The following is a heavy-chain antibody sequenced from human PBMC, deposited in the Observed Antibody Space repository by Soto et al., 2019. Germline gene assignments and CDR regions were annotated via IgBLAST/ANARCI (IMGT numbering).Heavy chain of an antibody. Sequence: QVQLVQSGTEVKKPGASVTVSCKSSGYTFTDFYLHWLRQAPGQGLEWVGWINPKTGDTKSSQKFQGRVTMSRDTSVSTAYIDLTSLTSDDTAMYYCATGTNGTTGWYHPWGQGTQVTVSS. CDR1: GYTFTDFY. CDR3: ATGTNGTTGWYHP. D-gene: IGHD1-1*01. CDR2: INPKTGDT. V-gene: IGHV1-2*02. J-gene: IGHJ5*02.